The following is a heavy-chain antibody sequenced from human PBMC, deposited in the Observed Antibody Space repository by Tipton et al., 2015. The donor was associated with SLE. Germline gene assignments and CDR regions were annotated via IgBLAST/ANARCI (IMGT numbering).Heavy chain of an antibody. CDR2: IYYSGST. J-gene: IGHJ4*02. V-gene: IGHV4-59*01. D-gene: IGHD1-20*01. Sequence: TLSLTCTVSGGSISSYYWSWIRQPPGKGLEWIGYIYYSGSTEYNPSLKSRVTISVDTSKNQFSLKLTSVTAADTAVYYCAREYGITGTLDFFDYWGQGTLVTVSS. CDR1: GGSISSYY. CDR3: AREYGITGTLDFFDY.